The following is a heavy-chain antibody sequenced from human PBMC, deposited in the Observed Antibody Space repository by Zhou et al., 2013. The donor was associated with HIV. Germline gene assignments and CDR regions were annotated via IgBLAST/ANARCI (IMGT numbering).Heavy chain of an antibody. CDR2: INPNSGGT. J-gene: IGHJ5*02. V-gene: IGHV1-2*02. CDR3: ARDGSGSYRNNWFDP. Sequence: QEQLVQSGAEVKKPGASVQVSCKASGYTFTGYYMHWVRQAPGQGLEWMGWINPNSGGTNYAQKFRGRVTMTRDTSISTAYMELSRLRSDDTAVYYCARDGSGSYRNNWFDPWGQGTLVTVSP. CDR1: GYTFTGYY. D-gene: IGHD3-10*01.